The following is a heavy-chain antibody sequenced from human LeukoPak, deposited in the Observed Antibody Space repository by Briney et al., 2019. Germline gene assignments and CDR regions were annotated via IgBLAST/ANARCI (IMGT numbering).Heavy chain of an antibody. V-gene: IGHV3-48*01. Sequence: GGSLRLSCAASGFTFSSYSMNWVRQAPGKGLEWISYISSSSSTIYNADSVKGRFTISRDNSKNTLYLQMNTLRAEDTAVYYCAKASRFGYSYDPREYFYYMDVWGKGTTVTISS. CDR1: GFTFSSYS. J-gene: IGHJ6*03. CDR2: ISSSSSTI. CDR3: AKASRFGYSYDPREYFYYMDV. D-gene: IGHD5-18*01.